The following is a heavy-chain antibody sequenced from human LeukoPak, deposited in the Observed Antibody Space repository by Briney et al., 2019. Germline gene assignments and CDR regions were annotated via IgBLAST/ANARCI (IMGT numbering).Heavy chain of an antibody. D-gene: IGHD3-9*01. Sequence: SETLSLTCGVFGVSINDYYWSWIRQSPGKGLEWIGEISHTEGTRYNPSLESRVSMSVGTSENQLSLKLIFVTAADTAVYYCARIRCGHSGSVCYNHWGLGTLVTVSS. CDR2: ISHTEGT. CDR3: ARIRCGHSGSVCYNH. J-gene: IGHJ4*02. V-gene: IGHV4-34*01. CDR1: GVSINDYY.